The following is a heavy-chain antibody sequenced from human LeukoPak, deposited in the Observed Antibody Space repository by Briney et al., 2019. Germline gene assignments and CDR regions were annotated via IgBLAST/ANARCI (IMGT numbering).Heavy chain of an antibody. CDR2: IYYSGST. V-gene: IGHV4-59*01. J-gene: IGHJ4*02. CDR1: GGSISSYY. D-gene: IGHD6-19*01. Sequence: SETLSLTCTVSGGSISSYYWSWIRQPPGEGLEWIGYIYYSGSTNYNPSLKSRVTISVDTSKNQFSLKLSSVTAADTAVYYCARESSSGWNYFDYWGQGTLVTVSS. CDR3: ARESSSGWNYFDY.